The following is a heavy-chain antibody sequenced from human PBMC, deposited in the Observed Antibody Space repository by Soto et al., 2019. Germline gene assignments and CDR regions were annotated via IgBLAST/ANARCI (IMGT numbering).Heavy chain of an antibody. CDR3: ARKRYCSSTSCYVFDY. D-gene: IGHD2-2*01. CDR1: GGTFSSYT. Sequence: QVQLVQSGAEVKKPGSSVKVSCKASGGTFSSYTISWVRQAPGQGLEWMGRIIPILGIANYAQKFQGRVTITADKSTSTAYMELSSLRSEDTAVYYCARKRYCSSTSCYVFDYWGQGTLVTVSS. CDR2: IIPILGIA. V-gene: IGHV1-69*02. J-gene: IGHJ4*02.